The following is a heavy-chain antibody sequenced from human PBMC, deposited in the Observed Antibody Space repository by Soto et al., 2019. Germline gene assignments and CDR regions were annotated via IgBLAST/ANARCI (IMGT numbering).Heavy chain of an antibody. V-gene: IGHV3-30*03. CDR2: MSYDENNK. CDR1: GFTFSACG. Sequence: QVQLVESGGDVVQPGRSLRLSCAASGFTFSACGMHWVRQAPGKGLEWVAVMSYDENNKYYADSVKGRFTISRDNSKNTLFLQMNSLRTEDTAVYYCARAESRITTPPFDYWGQGTLVTVSS. CDR3: ARAESRITTPPFDY. D-gene: IGHD4-4*01. J-gene: IGHJ4*02.